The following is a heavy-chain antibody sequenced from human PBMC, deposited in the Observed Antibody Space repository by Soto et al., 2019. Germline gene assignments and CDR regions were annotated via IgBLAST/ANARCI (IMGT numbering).Heavy chain of an antibody. V-gene: IGHV3-23*01. J-gene: IGHJ6*03. CDR3: AKGGGYCSGGSCGPRYYYYYMDV. CDR2: ITGSGGNT. Sequence: VQLLESGGGLVQPGGSLRLSCAASGFSFNNYAMNWVRRAPGRGLEWVSLITGSGGNTYYADSVKGRFTISREHSRNTLYLQMNSLRAEDTAVYYCAKGGGYCSGGSCGPRYYYYYMDVWGKGTTVTVSS. D-gene: IGHD2-15*01. CDR1: GFSFNNYA.